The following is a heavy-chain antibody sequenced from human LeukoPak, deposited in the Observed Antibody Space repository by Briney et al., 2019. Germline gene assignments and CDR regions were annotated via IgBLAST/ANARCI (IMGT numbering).Heavy chain of an antibody. CDR2: VFYEGNT. J-gene: IGHJ4*02. V-gene: IGHV4-59*08. D-gene: IGHD2-2*01. CDR3: VRQGTITYAYFDS. Sequence: MSSETLSLTCTVSGGSLTGYFWSWIRQPPGKGLEWVGYVFYEGNTNYNPSLKSRVTTSVDTSKNQFSLRLNSVTAADTAVYYCVRQGTITYAYFDSWGQGVPVTVSS. CDR1: GGSLTGYF.